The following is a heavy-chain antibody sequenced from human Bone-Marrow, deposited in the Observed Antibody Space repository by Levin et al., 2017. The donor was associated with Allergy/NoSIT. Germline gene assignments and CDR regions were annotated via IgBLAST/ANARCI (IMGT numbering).Heavy chain of an antibody. J-gene: IGHJ3*01. CDR2: ISHSGTT. D-gene: IGHD4-17*01. CDR3: ARDRGDFVPGDAFDV. Sequence: PSETLSLTCTVSGFSISSGYYWGWIRQPPGKGLEWIAVISHSGTTYYNPSLKSRVSISVDTSKMQLSLGLTSVTAADTAVYYCARDRGDFVPGDAFDVWGQGTMVTVSS. V-gene: IGHV4-38-2*02. CDR1: GFSISSGYY.